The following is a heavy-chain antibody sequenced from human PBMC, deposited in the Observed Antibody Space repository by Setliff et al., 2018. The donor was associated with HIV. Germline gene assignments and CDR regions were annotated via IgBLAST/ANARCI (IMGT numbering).Heavy chain of an antibody. Sequence: GESLKISCQGSGYIFTGYWVGWVRQMAGKGLEWMGMVHPVDSDVRYSPSFEGQVTISADKSTSTAYFQWTGLKASDTAMYYCARIGDTSGYYFYTFDLWGQGTMVTVSS. CDR2: VHPVDSDV. J-gene: IGHJ3*01. V-gene: IGHV5-51*01. CDR1: GYIFTGYW. CDR3: ARIGDTSGYYFYTFDL. D-gene: IGHD3-22*01.